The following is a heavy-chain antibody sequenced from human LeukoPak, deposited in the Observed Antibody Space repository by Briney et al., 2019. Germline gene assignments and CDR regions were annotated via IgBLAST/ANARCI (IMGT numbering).Heavy chain of an antibody. V-gene: IGHV1-69*05. J-gene: IGHJ4*02. CDR1: GGTFSSYA. CDR2: IIPIFGTA. CDR3: ARAPSLATVTTQPRYYFDY. Sequence: VASVKVSCKASGGTFSSYAISWVRQAPGQGLEWMGGIIPIFGTANYAQKFQGRVTITTDESTSTAYVELSSLRSEDTAVYYCARAPSLATVTTQPRYYFDYWGQGTLVTVSS. D-gene: IGHD4-11*01.